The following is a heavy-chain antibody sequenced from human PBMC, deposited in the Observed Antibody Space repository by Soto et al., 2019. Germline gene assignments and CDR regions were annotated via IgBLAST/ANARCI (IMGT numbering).Heavy chain of an antibody. Sequence: SETLSLTCAVSGSSLSPYYWGWVRQPPGKGLEWLGSIFHSENVHYNPSLKSRVILSIDTSKSQFSLNLTAAIAADTAVYYCTRQDDGMDVWGQGTTVTAP. CDR2: IFHSENV. CDR1: GSSLSPYY. J-gene: IGHJ6*02. V-gene: IGHV4-38-2*01. CDR3: TRQDDGMDV.